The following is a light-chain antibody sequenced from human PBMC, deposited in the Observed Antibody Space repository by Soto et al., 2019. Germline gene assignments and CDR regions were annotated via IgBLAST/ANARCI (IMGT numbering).Light chain of an antibody. V-gene: IGKV3-11*01. CDR2: DAS. CDR3: QQRSNWPPIT. Sequence: EIVLTQSPATLSLSPGERATLSCRASQSVSSYLAWYQQKPGQAPRLLIYDASNRAPGIPPRFTGSGSGTDFTLTISSLEPEDFAVYYCQQRSNWPPITFGQGTRLEIK. CDR1: QSVSSY. J-gene: IGKJ5*01.